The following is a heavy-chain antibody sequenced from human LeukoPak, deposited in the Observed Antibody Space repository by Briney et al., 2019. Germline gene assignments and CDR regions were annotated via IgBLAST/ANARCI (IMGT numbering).Heavy chain of an antibody. CDR3: ARDIPYNWNYVGYYYYYMDV. CDR1: GGSFSGYY. V-gene: IGHV4-34*01. J-gene: IGHJ6*03. Sequence: SETLSLTCAVYGGSFSGYYWGWIRQPPGKGLEWIGSIYYSGSTYYNPSLKSRVTISVDTSKNQLSLKLSSVTAADTAVYYCARDIPYNWNYVGYYYYYMDVWGKGTTVTVSS. D-gene: IGHD1-7*01. CDR2: IYYSGST.